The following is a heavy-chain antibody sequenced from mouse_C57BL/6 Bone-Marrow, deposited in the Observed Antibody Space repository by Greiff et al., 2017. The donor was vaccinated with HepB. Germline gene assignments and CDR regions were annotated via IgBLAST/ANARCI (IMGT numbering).Heavy chain of an antibody. D-gene: IGHD2-1*01. CDR3: ARKGYGNYDWYFDV. Sequence: VKLQESGPGLVQPSQSLSITCTVSGFSLTSYGVHWVRQSPGKGLEWLGVIWSGGSTDYNAAFISRLSISKDNSKSQVFFKMNSLQADDTAIYYCARKGYGNYDWYFDVWGTGTTVTVSS. CDR2: IWSGGST. V-gene: IGHV2-2*01. J-gene: IGHJ1*03. CDR1: GFSLTSYG.